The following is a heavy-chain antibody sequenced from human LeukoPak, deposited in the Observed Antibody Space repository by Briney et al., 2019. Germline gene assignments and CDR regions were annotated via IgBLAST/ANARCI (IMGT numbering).Heavy chain of an antibody. Sequence: GGSLRLSCAASGFTFSSYAMHWVRQAPGKGLEWVAVISYDGSNKYYADSVKGRFTISREESKNTLYLQMNSLRAEDTAVYYCARGAPGIADTYYFDYWGQGTLVTVSS. CDR2: ISYDGSNK. J-gene: IGHJ4*02. V-gene: IGHV3-30-3*01. D-gene: IGHD6-13*01. CDR1: GFTFSSYA. CDR3: ARGAPGIADTYYFDY.